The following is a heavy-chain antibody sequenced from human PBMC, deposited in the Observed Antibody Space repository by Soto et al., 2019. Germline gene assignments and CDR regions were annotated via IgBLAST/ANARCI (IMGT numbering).Heavy chain of an antibody. CDR3: AKPLTAVAGTSIYFQH. V-gene: IGHV3-23*01. CDR2: ISGSGGST. CDR1: GFTFSSYA. D-gene: IGHD6-19*01. Sequence: EVQLLESGGGLVQPGGSLRLSCAASGFTFSSYAMSWVRQAPGKGLEWVSAISGSGGSTYYADSVKGRFTISRDKSKNALCLQVGSLRAEDTAVYYCAKPLTAVAGTSIYFQHWGQGTLVPVSS. J-gene: IGHJ1*01.